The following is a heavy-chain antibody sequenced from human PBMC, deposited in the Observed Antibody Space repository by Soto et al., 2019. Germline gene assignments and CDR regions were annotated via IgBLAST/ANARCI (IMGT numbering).Heavy chain of an antibody. J-gene: IGHJ4*02. Sequence: GGSLRLSCAASGFTFSSYAMNWVRQAPGKGLEWFSYISGSSSTIDYADSVKGRFTISRDNAKNSLYLQMDILRTEDTAVYYCVGGYYFDYWGQGALVT. V-gene: IGHV3-48*01. CDR1: GFTFSSYA. CDR3: VGGYYFDY. CDR2: ISGSSSTI.